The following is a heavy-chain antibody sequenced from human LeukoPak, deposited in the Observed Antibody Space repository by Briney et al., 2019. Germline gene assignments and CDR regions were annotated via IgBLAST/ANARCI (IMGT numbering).Heavy chain of an antibody. D-gene: IGHD4-23*01. Sequence: GGSLRLSCAASGFTFSNACMSWVRQAPGKGLEWVSVISGSGGSTFYADSVKGRFTISRDNSKNTLYLQMNSLRAEDTAVYYCAKDIGHSGSSFDYWGQGTLVTVSS. J-gene: IGHJ4*02. V-gene: IGHV3-23*01. CDR1: GFTFSNAC. CDR2: ISGSGGST. CDR3: AKDIGHSGSSFDY.